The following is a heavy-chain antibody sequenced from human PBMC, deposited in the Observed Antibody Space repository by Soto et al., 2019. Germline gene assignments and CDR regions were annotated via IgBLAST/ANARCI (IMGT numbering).Heavy chain of an antibody. CDR3: AREPYLPKARNDF. CDR2: MNPNSGNT. CDR1: GYTFTSYD. J-gene: IGHJ4*02. Sequence: ASVKVSCKASGYTFTSYDINWVRQATGQGLEWMGWMNPNSGNTGYAQKFQGRVTMTRNTSISTAYMELSSLRSEDTAVYFCAREPYLPKARNDFWGQGTLVTVSS. V-gene: IGHV1-8*01.